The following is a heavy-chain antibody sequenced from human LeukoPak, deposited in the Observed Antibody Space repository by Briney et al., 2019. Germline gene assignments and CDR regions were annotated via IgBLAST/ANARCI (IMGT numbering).Heavy chain of an antibody. J-gene: IGHJ4*02. Sequence: GGSLRLSCAASGFTFSSYSMNWVRQAPGKGLEWFSYISSSSSTIYYADSVKGRFTISRDNAKNSLYLQMNSLRDEDTAVYYCARGKVGGWYYFDYWGQGTLVTVSS. CDR2: ISSSSSTI. D-gene: IGHD4-23*01. CDR3: ARGKVGGWYYFDY. CDR1: GFTFSSYS. V-gene: IGHV3-48*02.